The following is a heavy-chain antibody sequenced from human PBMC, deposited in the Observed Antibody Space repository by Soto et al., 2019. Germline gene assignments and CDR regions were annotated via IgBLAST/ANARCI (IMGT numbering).Heavy chain of an antibody. CDR3: ARHIPRAGTVFDY. CDR2: IYYSGST. V-gene: IGHV4-59*08. Sequence: SETLSLTSPVSGGSIRSYYWSWIRQPTGKGLEWIGYIYYSGSTHYIPSLESRVTISVDSSKNLFSLRLSSVTAADTAVYYCARHIPRAGTVFDYWGQGTLVTVSS. CDR1: GGSIRSYY. D-gene: IGHD6-19*01. J-gene: IGHJ4*02.